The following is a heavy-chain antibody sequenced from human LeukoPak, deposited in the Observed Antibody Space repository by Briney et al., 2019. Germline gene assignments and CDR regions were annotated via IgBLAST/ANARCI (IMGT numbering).Heavy chain of an antibody. J-gene: IGHJ4*02. D-gene: IGHD5-18*01. CDR3: AKDTGNFNLGDH. V-gene: IGHV1-2*02. CDR2: INPNSGT. CDR1: GYTFTGYY. Sequence: ASVKVSCKASGYTFTGYYMQWVRQAPGQGLEWMGWINPNSGTNYAQKFQGRVTMTRDTSISTAYMELSRLRSDDTAVYYCAKDTGNFNLGDHWGQGTQVTVSS.